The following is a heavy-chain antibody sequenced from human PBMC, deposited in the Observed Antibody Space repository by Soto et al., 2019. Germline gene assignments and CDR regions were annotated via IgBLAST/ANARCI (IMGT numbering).Heavy chain of an antibody. J-gene: IGHJ5*02. CDR3: ARFTISGDNNWFDP. CDR1: GFTVSNYY. CDR2: ISSSSSYI. V-gene: IGHV3-21*01. D-gene: IGHD3-3*01. Sequence: GGSLRLSCAASGFTVSNYYMSWVRQAPGRGLQWVSSISSSSSYIYYADSVKGRFTISRDNAKNSLYLQMNSLRAEDTAVYYCARFTISGDNNWFDPWGQGTLVTVSS.